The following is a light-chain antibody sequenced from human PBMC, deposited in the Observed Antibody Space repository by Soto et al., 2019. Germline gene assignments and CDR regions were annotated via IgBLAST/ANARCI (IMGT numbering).Light chain of an antibody. Sequence: DFQMTQSPSTLSASVGDRVTITCRASQTISSWLAWYQQKPGKAPKLLISKASNLESGVPSRFSGRGSGTEFTPTIRPQQPDDFASYYCQQYNFYPLTFGGGTKVEIK. CDR3: QQYNFYPLT. J-gene: IGKJ4*01. CDR2: KAS. V-gene: IGKV1-5*03. CDR1: QTISSW.